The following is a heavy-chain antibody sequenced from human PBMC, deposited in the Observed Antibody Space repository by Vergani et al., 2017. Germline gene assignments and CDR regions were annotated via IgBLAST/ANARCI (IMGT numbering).Heavy chain of an antibody. V-gene: IGHV4-59*12. CDR1: GGSISSYY. CDR3: ARAILGYCSSTSCYTPYYYYYYYMDV. Sequence: QVQLQESGPGLVKPSETLSLTCTVSGGSISSYYWSWIRQPPGKGLEWIGYIYYSGSTNYNPSLKSRVTISVDTSKNQFSLKLSSVTAADTAVYYCARAILGYCSSTSCYTPYYYYYYYMDVWGKGTTVTVSS. D-gene: IGHD2-2*02. J-gene: IGHJ6*03. CDR2: IYYSGST.